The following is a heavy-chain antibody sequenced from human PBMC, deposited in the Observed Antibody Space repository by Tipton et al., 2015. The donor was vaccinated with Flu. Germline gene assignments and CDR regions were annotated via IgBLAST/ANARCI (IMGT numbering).Heavy chain of an antibody. D-gene: IGHD3-9*01. V-gene: IGHV1-18*01. CDR1: GYTFTSYG. CDR3: ARDILTGYWYYYYYYGMDV. J-gene: IGHJ6*02. CDR2: ISAYNGNT. Sequence: QLVQSGPEVKKPGASVKVSCKASGYTFTSYGISWVRQAPGQGLEWMGWISAYNGNTNYAQKLQGRVTMTTDTSTSTAYMELRSLRSDDTAVYCCARDILTGYWYYYYYYGMDVWGQGTTVTVSS.